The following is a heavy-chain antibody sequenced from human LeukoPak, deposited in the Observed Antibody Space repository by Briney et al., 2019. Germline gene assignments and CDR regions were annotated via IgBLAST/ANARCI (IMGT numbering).Heavy chain of an antibody. V-gene: IGHV3-23*01. CDR3: ATEHLSVYGIGVIDY. J-gene: IGHJ4*02. Sequence: PPGGSLRLSCTASGFTFSSYTMNWVRQAPGKGLEWVSVISASGAATYYADSVKGRFTISRDNSKSTLYLQMNSLRAGDTAVYYCATEHLSVYGIGVIDYWGQGTLVTVSS. CDR2: ISASGAAT. D-gene: IGHD1-26*01. CDR1: GFTFSSYT.